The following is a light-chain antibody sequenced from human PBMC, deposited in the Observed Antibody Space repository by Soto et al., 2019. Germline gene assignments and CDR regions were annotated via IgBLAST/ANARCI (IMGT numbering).Light chain of an antibody. CDR1: SSNIGSNY. CDR3: AAWDDSLSGWV. V-gene: IGLV1-47*02. Sequence: QSALTQPPSASGTPGQRVTISCSGSSSNIGSNYVYWYQQLPGTAPKLLIYNNNQRPSGVPDRFSGSKSGTSASLAISGLRSEDEADYYCAAWDDSLSGWVFGGGTQLTVL. CDR2: NNN. J-gene: IGLJ3*02.